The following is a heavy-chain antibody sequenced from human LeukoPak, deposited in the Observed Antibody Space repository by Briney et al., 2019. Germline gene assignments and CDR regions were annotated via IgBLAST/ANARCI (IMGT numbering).Heavy chain of an antibody. CDR3: ARLNRDLRYFDWLLSGTFFDY. V-gene: IGHV4-59*08. Sequence: TNYHPSLKGRVTISVDTSKNQFSLKLSSVTAADTAVYYCARLNRDLRYFDWLLSGTFFDYWGQGTLVTVSS. CDR2: T. D-gene: IGHD3-9*01. J-gene: IGHJ4*02.